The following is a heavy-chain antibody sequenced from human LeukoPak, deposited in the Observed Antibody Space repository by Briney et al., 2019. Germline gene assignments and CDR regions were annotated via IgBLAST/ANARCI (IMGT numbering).Heavy chain of an antibody. V-gene: IGHV1-2*02. J-gene: IGHJ4*02. Sequence: ASVKVSCKASGYTFTGYYMHWVRQAPGQGLEWMGWINPNSGGTNYAQKFQGSVTMTRDTSISTAYMELSRLRSDDTAVYYCARDDGYCSGGSCPAFDYWGQGTLVTVSS. D-gene: IGHD2-15*01. CDR2: INPNSGGT. CDR3: ARDDGYCSGGSCPAFDY. CDR1: GYTFTGYY.